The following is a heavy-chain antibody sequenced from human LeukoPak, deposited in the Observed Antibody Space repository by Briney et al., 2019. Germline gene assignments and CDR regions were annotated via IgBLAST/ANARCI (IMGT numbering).Heavy chain of an antibody. J-gene: IGHJ4*02. D-gene: IGHD1-7*01. CDR3: AKDSWNYFLGGSRPRHFDY. Sequence: GRSLTLSCAVSGFTISSYGMHWVRQAPGKGLEWVAVISYDGSKKYYTDSVKGRFTISRDNSKNTLYLQVNSLSAEDTAVYYCAKDSWNYFLGGSRPRHFDYWGQGTLVTVSS. CDR1: GFTISSYG. V-gene: IGHV3-30*18. CDR2: ISYDGSKK.